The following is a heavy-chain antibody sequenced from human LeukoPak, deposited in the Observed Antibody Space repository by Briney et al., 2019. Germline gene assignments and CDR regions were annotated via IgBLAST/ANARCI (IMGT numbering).Heavy chain of an antibody. Sequence: SETLSLTCTVSGGSISSSSYYWGWIRQPPGKGLEWIGSIYYSGSTYYNPSLKSRVTISVDTSKNQFSLKLSSVTAADTAVYYCARDTTYCGGDCYNDYYGMDVWGQGTTVTVSS. CDR3: ARDTTYCGGDCYNDYYGMDV. D-gene: IGHD2-21*02. CDR1: GGSISSSSYY. V-gene: IGHV4-39*07. CDR2: IYYSGST. J-gene: IGHJ6*02.